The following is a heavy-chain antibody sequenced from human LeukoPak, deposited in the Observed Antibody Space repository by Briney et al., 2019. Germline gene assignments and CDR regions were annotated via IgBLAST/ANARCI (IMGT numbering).Heavy chain of an antibody. CDR1: GFTFSNAG. Sequence: GGSLRLSCAASGFTFSNAGMSWVRQAPGKGLEWVGRIKRKTDAGTTHYAAPVKGRFTISREDSKNTLHLQMNSLKTEDTALYYCTTFSTYDSSGYPFDYWGEGTLVTVSS. D-gene: IGHD3-22*01. CDR3: TTFSTYDSSGYPFDY. CDR2: IKRKTDAGTT. V-gene: IGHV3-15*06. J-gene: IGHJ4*02.